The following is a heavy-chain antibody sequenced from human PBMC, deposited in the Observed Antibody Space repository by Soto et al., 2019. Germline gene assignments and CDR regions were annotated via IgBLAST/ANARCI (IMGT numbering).Heavy chain of an antibody. V-gene: IGHV1-3*01. CDR1: GYTFTSYA. J-gene: IGHJ4*02. CDR2: INAGNGNT. Sequence: ASVKVSCKASGYTFTSYAMHWVRQAPGQRLEGMGWINAGNGNTKYSQKFQGRVTITRDTSASTAYMELSSLRSEDTAVYYCARGITLPTPLDYWGQGTLVTVSS. CDR3: ARGITLPTPLDY. D-gene: IGHD1-20*01.